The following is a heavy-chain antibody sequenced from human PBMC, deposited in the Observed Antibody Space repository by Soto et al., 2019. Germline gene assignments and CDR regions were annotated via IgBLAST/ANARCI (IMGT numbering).Heavy chain of an antibody. CDR2: IYYSGST. Sequence: PSETLSLTCPVSGCSISSYYLSWIRQPPGKGLEWIGYIYYSGSTNYNPSLKSRVTISVDTSKNQFSLKLSSVTAADTAVYYCARRYGYSFDYWGQGTLVTVSS. D-gene: IGHD1-1*01. CDR3: ARRYGYSFDY. V-gene: IGHV4-59*08. J-gene: IGHJ4*02. CDR1: GCSISSYY.